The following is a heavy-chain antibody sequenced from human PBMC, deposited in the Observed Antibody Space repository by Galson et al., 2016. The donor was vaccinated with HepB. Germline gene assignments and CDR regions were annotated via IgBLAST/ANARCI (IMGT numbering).Heavy chain of an antibody. Sequence: SLRLSCAASGFTFSTDGMHWVRQAPGQGLEWVAVISLAGRKKYYADSVEGRFTISRDNSKNTLYLQMISLRAEDTAVYYCAKVFREYSYGYSGWYFDLWGRGTLVTVSS. V-gene: IGHV3-30*18. CDR2: ISLAGRKK. D-gene: IGHD5-18*01. CDR1: GFTFSTDG. J-gene: IGHJ2*01. CDR3: AKVFREYSYGYSGWYFDL.